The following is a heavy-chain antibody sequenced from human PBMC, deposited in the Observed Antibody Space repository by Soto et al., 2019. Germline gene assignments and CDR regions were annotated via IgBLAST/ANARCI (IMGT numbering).Heavy chain of an antibody. J-gene: IGHJ4*02. CDR3: ARDASGSLDY. D-gene: IGHD1-26*01. Sequence: QVQLVESGGGVVQPGRSLRLSCAASGLTFSTYGMNWFRQPPAKGREWVAVIWYDGSNKYYADSVKGRFTISRDNSKNTLYLQMNSLRAEDTAVYYCARDASGSLDYWGQGTLVTVSS. CDR1: GLTFSTYG. CDR2: IWYDGSNK. V-gene: IGHV3-33*01.